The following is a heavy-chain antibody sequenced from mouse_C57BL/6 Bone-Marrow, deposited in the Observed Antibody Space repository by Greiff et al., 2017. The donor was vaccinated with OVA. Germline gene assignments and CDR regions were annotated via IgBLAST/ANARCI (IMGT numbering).Heavy chain of an antibody. Sequence: QVQLQQSGPELVKPGASVKISCKASGYAFSSSWMNWVKQRPGKGLAWIGRIYPGDGDTNYNGTFKGKATLTADKSSSTAYMQLSSLTSEDSAVYFGARHEDGYYASYFDYWGQGTTLTVSS. D-gene: IGHD2-3*01. CDR3: ARHEDGYYASYFDY. CDR2: IYPGDGDT. CDR1: GYAFSSSW. V-gene: IGHV1-82*01. J-gene: IGHJ2*01.